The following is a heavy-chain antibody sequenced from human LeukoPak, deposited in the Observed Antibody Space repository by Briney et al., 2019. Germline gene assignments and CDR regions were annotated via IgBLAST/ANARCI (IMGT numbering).Heavy chain of an antibody. D-gene: IGHD2-15*01. CDR3: ATAQSHHRYCSGGSCFTYGY. Sequence: ASVKVSCKVSGYTLTELSMHWVRQAPGKGLAWMGGFDPEDGETIYEQKFQGRVTMTEDTSTDTAYMELSSLRSEDTAVYYCATAQSHHRYCSGGSCFTYGYWGQGTLVTVSS. CDR1: GYTLTELS. CDR2: FDPEDGET. J-gene: IGHJ4*02. V-gene: IGHV1-24*01.